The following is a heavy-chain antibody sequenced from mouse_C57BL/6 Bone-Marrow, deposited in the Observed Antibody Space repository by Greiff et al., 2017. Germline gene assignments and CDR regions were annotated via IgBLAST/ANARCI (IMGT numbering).Heavy chain of an antibody. V-gene: IGHV1-82*01. CDR2: IYPGDGDT. Sequence: VQLQQSGPELVKPGASVKISCKASGYAFSSSWMNWVKQRPGKGLEWIGRIYPGDGDTNYNGKFKGKATLTADKSSSTAYMQLSSLTSEDSAVYFCARSGNYRYYAMDYWGQGTSVTVSA. CDR3: ARSGNYRYYAMDY. CDR1: GYAFSSSW. J-gene: IGHJ4*01. D-gene: IGHD2-1*01.